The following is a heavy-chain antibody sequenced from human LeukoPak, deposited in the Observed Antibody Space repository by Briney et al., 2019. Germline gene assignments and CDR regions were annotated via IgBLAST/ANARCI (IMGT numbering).Heavy chain of an antibody. Sequence: SETLSLTCTVSGGSISSGGYSWSWIRQPPGKGLEWIGYIYHSGSTYYNPSLKSRVTISVDRSKNQFSLKLSSVTAADTAVYYCARVVRRDGYNFFDIWGQGTMVTVSS. V-gene: IGHV4-30-2*01. J-gene: IGHJ3*02. D-gene: IGHD5-24*01. CDR2: IYHSGST. CDR3: ARVVRRDGYNFFDI. CDR1: GGSISSGGYS.